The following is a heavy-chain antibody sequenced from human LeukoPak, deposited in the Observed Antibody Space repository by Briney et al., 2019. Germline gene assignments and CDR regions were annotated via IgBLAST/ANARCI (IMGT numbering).Heavy chain of an antibody. Sequence: GGSLRLSCAASGFTFDDYTMHWVRQAPGKGLEWVSLISWDGGSTYYADSEKGRFTISRDNSKNSLYLQMNSLRTEDTALYYCAKDKSQGFDYWGQGTLVTVSS. CDR2: ISWDGGST. V-gene: IGHV3-43*01. CDR3: AKDKSQGFDY. CDR1: GFTFDDYT. J-gene: IGHJ4*02.